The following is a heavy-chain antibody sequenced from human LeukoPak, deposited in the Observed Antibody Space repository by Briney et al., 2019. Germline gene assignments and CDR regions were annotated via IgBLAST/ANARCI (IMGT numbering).Heavy chain of an antibody. CDR1: GFTVSNNY. D-gene: IGHD3-10*01. V-gene: IGHV3-66*01. CDR2: IYSAGST. Sequence: GGSLRLSCAASGFTVSNNYMTWVRQAPGKGLEWVSLIYSAGSTYYADSVKGRFTISRDDSKNTVYLQMNSLRAEDTAVYYCAKDLPDYYYGSGSSTAGWGQGTLVTVSS. J-gene: IGHJ4*02. CDR3: AKDLPDYYYGSGSSTAG.